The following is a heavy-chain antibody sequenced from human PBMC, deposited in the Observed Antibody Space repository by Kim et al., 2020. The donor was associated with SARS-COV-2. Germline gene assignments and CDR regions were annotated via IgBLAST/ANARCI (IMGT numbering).Heavy chain of an antibody. CDR2: ISYSGHST. Sequence: GGSLRLSCAASGFTFRRYAMSWVRQAPGKGLEWVSTISYSGHSTDFADSVKGRFTISRDNSKNTLYLQINSLRADDTAIFYCAKDIASIRDSGWGCDYWG. CDR3: AKDIASIRDSGWGCDY. D-gene: IGHD5-12*01. CDR1: GFTFRRYA. V-gene: IGHV3-23*01. J-gene: IGHJ4*01.